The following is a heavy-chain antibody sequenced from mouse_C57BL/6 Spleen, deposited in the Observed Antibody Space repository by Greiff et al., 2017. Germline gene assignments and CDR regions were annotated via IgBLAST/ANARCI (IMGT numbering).Heavy chain of an antibody. J-gene: IGHJ4*01. Sequence: QVQLKQPGAELVMPGASVKLSCKASGYTFTSYWMHWVKQRPGQGLEWIGEIDPSDSYTNYNQKFKGKSTLTVDKSSSTAYMQLSSLTSEDSAVYYCARVGTIYYDYNYAMDYWGQGTSVTVSS. CDR1: GYTFTSYW. CDR2: IDPSDSYT. CDR3: ARVGTIYYDYNYAMDY. V-gene: IGHV1-69*01. D-gene: IGHD2-4*01.